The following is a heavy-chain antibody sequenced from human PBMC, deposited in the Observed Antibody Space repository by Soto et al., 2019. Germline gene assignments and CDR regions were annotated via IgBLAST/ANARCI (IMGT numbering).Heavy chain of an antibody. V-gene: IGHV4-31*03. CDR3: ARDPSPPMALDY. CDR1: GGSISSGGYY. CDR2: IYYSGST. D-gene: IGHD3-10*01. J-gene: IGHJ4*02. Sequence: PSETLSLTCTVSGGSISSGGYYWSWIRQHPGKGLEWIGYIYYSGSTYYNPSLKSRVTISVDTSKNQYSLKLSSVTAADTAVYYCARDPSPPMALDYWGQGTLVTVSS.